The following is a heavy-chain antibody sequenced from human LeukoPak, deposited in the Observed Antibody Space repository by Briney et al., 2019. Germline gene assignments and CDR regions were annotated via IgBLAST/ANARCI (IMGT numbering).Heavy chain of an antibody. CDR2: ISGSGGST. CDR1: GFTFSSYG. CDR3: VRVHVGTDMVDIDY. J-gene: IGHJ4*02. Sequence: GGSLRLSCAASGFTFSSYGMSWVRQAPGQGLEWVSGISGSGGSTHYADSVKGRFTISRDNSKNTLYLQMNSLRAEDTAVYYCVRVHVGTDMVDIDYWGQGTLVTVSS. V-gene: IGHV3-23*01. D-gene: IGHD5-18*01.